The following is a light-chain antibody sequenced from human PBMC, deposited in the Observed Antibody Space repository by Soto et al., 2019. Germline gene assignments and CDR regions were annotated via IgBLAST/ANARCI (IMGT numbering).Light chain of an antibody. CDR3: TSYTSSSFYV. CDR2: EVT. Sequence: QSVLTQPASVSGSPGQSVTISCTGTSRDIAGYNYISWFQHHPGKAPKLLIYEVTARPSGVSNRFSGSKSGNTASLTISGLQAEDEADYYCTSYTSSSFYVFGTGTKVTVL. CDR1: SRDIAGYNY. J-gene: IGLJ1*01. V-gene: IGLV2-14*01.